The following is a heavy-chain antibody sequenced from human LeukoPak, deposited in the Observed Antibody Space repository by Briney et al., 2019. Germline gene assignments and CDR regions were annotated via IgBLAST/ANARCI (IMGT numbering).Heavy chain of an antibody. CDR3: ARDPIRDGYNDHY. Sequence: PSETLSLTCTVSGYSISSGYYWGWIRQPPGKGLEWIGSIYHSGSTYYNPSLKSRVTISVDTSKNQFSLKLNSVTAADTAVYYCARDPIRDGYNDHYWGQGTLVTVSS. V-gene: IGHV4-38-2*02. D-gene: IGHD5-24*01. CDR1: GYSISSGYY. CDR2: IYHSGST. J-gene: IGHJ4*02.